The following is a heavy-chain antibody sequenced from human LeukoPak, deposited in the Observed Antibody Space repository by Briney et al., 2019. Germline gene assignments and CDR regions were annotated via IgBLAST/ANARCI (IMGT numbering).Heavy chain of an antibody. Sequence: GGSLRLSCAASGFTFSSYWMSWVRQAPGKGLEWVANIKQDGSEKYYVDSVKGRLTISRDNAKNSLYLQMNSLRAEDTAVYYCARLPVPGVTTYYYYYVDVWGKGTTVTVSS. V-gene: IGHV3-7*01. CDR2: IKQDGSEK. CDR1: GFTFSSYW. D-gene: IGHD2-21*02. CDR3: ARLPVPGVTTYYYYYVDV. J-gene: IGHJ6*03.